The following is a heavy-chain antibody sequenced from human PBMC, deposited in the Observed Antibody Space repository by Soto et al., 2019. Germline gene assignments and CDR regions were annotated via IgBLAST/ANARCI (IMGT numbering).Heavy chain of an antibody. CDR1: GGSFSGYY. Sequence: PSETLSLTCAVYGGSFSGYYWSWIRQPPGKGLEWIGEINHSGSTNYNPSLKSRVTISVDTSKNQFSLKLSSVTAADTAVYYCARKRVGATTFDYWGQGTLVTVSS. J-gene: IGHJ4*02. CDR2: INHSGST. CDR3: ARKRVGATTFDY. D-gene: IGHD1-26*01. V-gene: IGHV4-34*01.